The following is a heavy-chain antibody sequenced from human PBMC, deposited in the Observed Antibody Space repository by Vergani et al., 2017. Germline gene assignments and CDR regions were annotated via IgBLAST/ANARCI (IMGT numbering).Heavy chain of an antibody. CDR2: IWYDGSNT. CDR3: VKEKIDLGSYFFDS. V-gene: IGHV3-33*06. J-gene: IGHJ4*01. Sequence: QVQLVESGGGVVQPGRSLRLSCAASGFTFSSYGMHWVRQAPGKGLEWVAVIWYDGSNTYYADSVKGRFSISRDNSKNTVFLQMHSLRAEDTAIYYCVKEKIDLGSYFFDSWGHGILVTVSS. CDR1: GFTFSSYG. D-gene: IGHD2/OR15-2a*01.